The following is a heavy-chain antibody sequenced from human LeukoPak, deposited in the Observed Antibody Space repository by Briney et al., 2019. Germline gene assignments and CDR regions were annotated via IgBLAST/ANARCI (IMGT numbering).Heavy chain of an antibody. J-gene: IGHJ4*02. CDR3: ASSDYDYVWGSYRPRDY. V-gene: IGHV3-48*03. CDR2: ISSSGSTI. D-gene: IGHD3-16*02. CDR1: GFTFSSYE. Sequence: GGSLRLSCAASGFTFSSYEMNWVRQAPGKGLEWVSYISSSGSTIYYADSVKGRFTISRDNAKNSLYLQMNSLRAEDTAVYYCASSDYDYVWGSYRPRDYWGQGTLVTVSS.